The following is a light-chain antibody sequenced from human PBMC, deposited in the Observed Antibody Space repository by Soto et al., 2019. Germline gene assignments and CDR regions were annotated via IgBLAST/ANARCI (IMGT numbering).Light chain of an antibody. Sequence: QSALTQPRSVSGSPGQSVTISCTGTSSDVGGYNYVSCYQQHPGRAPRVMIYDVRTRPSGVPDRFSGSKSGNTASLTISELQAEDEADYYCCSYAGDYTFVFGTGTKLTVL. V-gene: IGLV2-11*01. CDR3: CSYAGDYTFV. CDR1: SSDVGGYNY. CDR2: DVR. J-gene: IGLJ1*01.